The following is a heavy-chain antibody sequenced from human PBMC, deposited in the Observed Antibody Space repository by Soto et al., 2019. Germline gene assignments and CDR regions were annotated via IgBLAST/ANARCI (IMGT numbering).Heavy chain of an antibody. CDR3: ARRAVAGSSTEYYDYYYGMDV. Sequence: GESLKISCKGSGYSFTSYWIYWVRQMPGKGLEWMGRIDPSDSYTNYSPSFQGHVTMSADKSISTAFLQWSSLKASDTAMYYCARRAVAGSSTEYYDYYYGMDVWGQGTTVTVPS. V-gene: IGHV5-10-1*01. CDR1: GYSFTSYW. D-gene: IGHD6-19*01. CDR2: IDPSDSYT. J-gene: IGHJ6*02.